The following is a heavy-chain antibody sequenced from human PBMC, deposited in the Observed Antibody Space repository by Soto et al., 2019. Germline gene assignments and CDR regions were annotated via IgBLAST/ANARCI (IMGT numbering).Heavy chain of an antibody. J-gene: IGHJ6*02. CDR2: ISSSSSTI. D-gene: IGHD6-6*01. CDR3: AVPEYSSSSYGMDV. Sequence: EVQLVESGGGLVQPGGSLRLSCAASGFTFSSYSMNWVRQAPGKGLEWVSYISSSSSTIYYADSVKGRFTISRDNAKNAMYLQMNSLRDEGTAVYYCAVPEYSSSSYGMDVWGQGTTVTVSS. V-gene: IGHV3-48*02. CDR1: GFTFSSYS.